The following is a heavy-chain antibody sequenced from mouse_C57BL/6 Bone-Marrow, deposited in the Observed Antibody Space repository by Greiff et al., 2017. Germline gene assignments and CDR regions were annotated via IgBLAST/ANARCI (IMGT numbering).Heavy chain of an antibody. CDR1: GYTFTSYG. CDR3: ERRRYDGYLDV. D-gene: IGHD2-3*01. J-gene: IGHJ1*03. V-gene: IGHV1-81*01. Sequence: QVQLQQSGAELARPGASVKLSCKASGYTFTSYGISWVKQRTGQGLEWIGEIYPRSGNTYYNEKFKGKATLTADKSSSTAYMELRSLTSEDSAVYFCERRRYDGYLDVWGTGTTVTVSS. CDR2: IYPRSGNT.